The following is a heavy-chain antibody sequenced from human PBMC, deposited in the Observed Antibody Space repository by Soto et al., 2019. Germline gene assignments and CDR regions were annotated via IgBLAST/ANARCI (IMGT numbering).Heavy chain of an antibody. Sequence: GGSLRLSCAASGFTFSSYSMNWVRQAPGKGLEWVSSISSSSSYIYYADSVKGRFTISRDNAKNSLYLQMNSLRAEDTAVYYCARDRSAAGTFGSGWFDPWGQGTLVTSPQ. CDR3: ARDRSAAGTFGSGWFDP. J-gene: IGHJ5*02. CDR2: ISSSSSYI. CDR1: GFTFSSYS. D-gene: IGHD6-13*01. V-gene: IGHV3-21*01.